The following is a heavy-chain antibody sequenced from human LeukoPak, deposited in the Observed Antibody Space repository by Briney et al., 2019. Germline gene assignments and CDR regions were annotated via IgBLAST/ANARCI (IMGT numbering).Heavy chain of an antibody. CDR1: GFTVSNNY. D-gene: IGHD2-2*01. CDR3: ARGPRYCSSTSCSDFFDS. V-gene: IGHV3-66*01. CDR2: IYTGGAT. Sequence: GGSLRLSCAASGFTVSNNYVSWIRQAPGKGLEWVSVIYTGGATYYANSVKGRFTISRDNSKNTLSLQMNNLRAEDSAVYYCARGPRYCSSTSCSDFFDSWGQGTLVTVSS. J-gene: IGHJ4*02.